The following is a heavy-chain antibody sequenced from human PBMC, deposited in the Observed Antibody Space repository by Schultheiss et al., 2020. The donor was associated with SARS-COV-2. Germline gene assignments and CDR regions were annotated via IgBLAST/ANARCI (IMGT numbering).Heavy chain of an antibody. CDR3: ARANSMIVVVTYFDY. CDR2: ISYDGSTK. CDR1: GFTFSSYA. J-gene: IGHJ4*02. Sequence: GGSLRLSCAASGFTFSSYAMHWVRQAPGKGLEWVAVISYDGSTKYYADSVKGRFTISRDNAKNSLYLQMNSLRAEDTAVYYCARANSMIVVVTYFDYWGQGTLVTVSS. D-gene: IGHD3-22*01. V-gene: IGHV3-30*07.